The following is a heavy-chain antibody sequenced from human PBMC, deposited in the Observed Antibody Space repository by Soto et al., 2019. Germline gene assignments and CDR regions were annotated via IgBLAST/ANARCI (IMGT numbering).Heavy chain of an antibody. D-gene: IGHD3-10*01. Sequence: VQLVESGGGVVQPGSSLRLSCVASGFSFSSYSMHWVRQAPGKGLGWVAVISSDGNFEYYADSVKGRFTISRDNSKNTLFLQLNSLRAEDTGIYYCAKVGGLLASGSFREHPIDFWAHGTQVTVSS. J-gene: IGHJ4*01. CDR1: GFSFSSYS. CDR2: ISSDGNFE. CDR3: AKVGGLLASGSFREHPIDF. V-gene: IGHV3-30*18.